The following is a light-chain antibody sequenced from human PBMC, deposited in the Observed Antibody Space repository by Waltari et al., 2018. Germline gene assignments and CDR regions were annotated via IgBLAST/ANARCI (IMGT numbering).Light chain of an antibody. Sequence: EIVLTQSPATLSLSPGERATLSCRASQSVSSYLGWYQQKPGQAPRLLIYDASNRATGVAARFRGSGSGTDFTLTISSLEPEDFAVYYCQHRSNWPRTFGQGTKVEIK. J-gene: IGKJ1*01. CDR1: QSVSSY. V-gene: IGKV3-11*01. CDR3: QHRSNWPRT. CDR2: DAS.